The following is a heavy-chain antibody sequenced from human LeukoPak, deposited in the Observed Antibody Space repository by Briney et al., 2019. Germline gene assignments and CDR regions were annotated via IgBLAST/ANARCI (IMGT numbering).Heavy chain of an antibody. V-gene: IGHV4-39*02. CDR3: AKEWELRL. CDR1: GYSISSSSYY. CDR2: IYYSGST. J-gene: IGHJ4*02. D-gene: IGHD1-26*01. Sequence: PSETLSLTCAVSGYSISSSSYYWGWIRQPPGKGLEWIGSIYYSGSTYYNPSLKSRVTISVDTSKNQFSLKLSSVTAADTAVYYCAKEWELRLWGQGTLVTVSS.